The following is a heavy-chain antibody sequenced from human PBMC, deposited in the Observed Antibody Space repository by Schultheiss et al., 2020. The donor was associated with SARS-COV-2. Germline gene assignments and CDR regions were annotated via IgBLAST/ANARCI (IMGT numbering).Heavy chain of an antibody. Sequence: SQTLSLTCAVYAGSFSGYYWSWLRQSPGRGLEWIGEINHSGSTYYNPSLKSRVTISVDTSKNQFSLKLRSVTAADTAVFYCARRRYYDSYGGRNWFDPWGQGTLVTVSS. CDR1: AGSFSGYY. D-gene: IGHD3-22*01. J-gene: IGHJ5*02. CDR2: INHSGST. CDR3: ARRRYYDSYGGRNWFDP. V-gene: IGHV4-34*01.